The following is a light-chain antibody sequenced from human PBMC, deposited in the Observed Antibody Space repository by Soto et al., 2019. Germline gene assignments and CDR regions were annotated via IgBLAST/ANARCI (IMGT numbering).Light chain of an antibody. Sequence: EIVLTQSPGTLSLSPGERATLSCRASQSVSSNYLAWYEQKPGQAPRLLIYGASSRATGIPEGFSGSGSRTDVTLTISRLEPEDFAVYHCQKYCSSPLTFGGVTKVEIK. CDR2: GAS. CDR3: QKYCSSPLT. J-gene: IGKJ4*01. V-gene: IGKV3-20*01. CDR1: QSVSSNY.